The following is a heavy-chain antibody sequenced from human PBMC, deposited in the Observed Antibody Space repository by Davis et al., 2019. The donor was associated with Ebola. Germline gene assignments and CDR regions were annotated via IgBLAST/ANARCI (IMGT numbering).Heavy chain of an antibody. CDR1: GFTFSSYG. J-gene: IGHJ3*02. V-gene: IGHV3-23*01. CDR2: ISGSGGST. CDR3: AKDRIFGAFDI. Sequence: GESLKISCAASGFTFSSYGMHWVRQAPGKGLEWVSAISGSGGSTYYADSVKGRFTISRDNSKNTLYLQMNSLRAEDTAVYYCAKDRIFGAFDIWGQGTMVTVSS. D-gene: IGHD2-15*01.